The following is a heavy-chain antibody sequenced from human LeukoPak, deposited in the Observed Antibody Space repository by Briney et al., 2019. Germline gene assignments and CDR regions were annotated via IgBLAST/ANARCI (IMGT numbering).Heavy chain of an antibody. J-gene: IGHJ4*02. D-gene: IGHD3-3*01. Sequence: GGSLRLSCAASGFTFSSYWMSWVRQAPGKGLEWVANIKQDGSEKYYVDSVKGRFTISRDNAKNSLYLQMNSLRAGDTAVYYCARWSEGYYFDYWGQGTLVTVSS. CDR2: IKQDGSEK. V-gene: IGHV3-7*01. CDR3: ARWSEGYYFDY. CDR1: GFTFSSYW.